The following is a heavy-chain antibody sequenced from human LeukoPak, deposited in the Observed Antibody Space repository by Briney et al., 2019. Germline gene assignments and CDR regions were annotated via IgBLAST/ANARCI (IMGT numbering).Heavy chain of an antibody. CDR3: ARGAHCSGTSCYPDY. D-gene: IGHD2-15*01. CDR1: GFIFTDYW. CDR2: IKEDGSEK. J-gene: IGHJ4*02. V-gene: IGHV3-7*01. Sequence: GGSLRLSCAASGFIFTDYWMYWVRQAPGRGLAWVANIKEDGSEKNYVDSVKGRFTISRDNAKNSVYLQMNSLRVEDTAVYYCARGAHCSGTSCYPDYWGQGTLVTVSS.